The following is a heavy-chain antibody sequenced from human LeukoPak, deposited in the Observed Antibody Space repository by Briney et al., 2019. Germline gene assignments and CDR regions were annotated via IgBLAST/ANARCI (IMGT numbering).Heavy chain of an antibody. V-gene: IGHV3-30-3*01. CDR3: ARDNNGDY. CDR2: ISYDETNK. D-gene: IGHD1/OR15-1a*01. CDR1: GFTFSNYA. Sequence: GGSLRLSCAASGFTFSNYAMHWVRQAPGKGLEWVAVISYDETNKDYADSVEGRFTISRDNSKNTLYLQMNCLRVEDTAMYYCARDNNGDYWGQGTLVTVSS. J-gene: IGHJ4*02.